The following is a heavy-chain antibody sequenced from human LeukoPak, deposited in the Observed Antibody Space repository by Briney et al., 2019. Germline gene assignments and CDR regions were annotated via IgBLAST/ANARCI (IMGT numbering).Heavy chain of an antibody. CDR1: GASISTSAYY. CDR2: IYYSGST. D-gene: IGHD6-13*01. CDR3: ARGLGGYTSSQAY. V-gene: IGHV4-39*01. Sequence: SETLSLTCSVSGASISTSAYYWGWIRQPPGKGLEWIGSIYYSGSTYYNASLKSRVTISIDTSKNQFSLRLSSVTAADTAVYYCARGLGGYTSSQAYWGQGTLVTVSS. J-gene: IGHJ4*02.